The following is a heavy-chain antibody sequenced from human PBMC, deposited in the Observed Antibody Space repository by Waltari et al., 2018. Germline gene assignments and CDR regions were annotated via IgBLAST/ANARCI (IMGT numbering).Heavy chain of an antibody. Sequence: QVQLVQSGAEVKKPGSSVKVSCKASGGTFSSYAISWVLQAPGQGLEWMGRIIPIFGTANYAQKFQGRVTITADKSTSTAYMELSSLRSEDTAVYYCARMGIAAADEDYFDYWGQGTLVTVSS. CDR2: IIPIFGTA. CDR3: ARMGIAAADEDYFDY. CDR1: GGTFSSYA. J-gene: IGHJ4*02. V-gene: IGHV1-69*13. D-gene: IGHD6-13*01.